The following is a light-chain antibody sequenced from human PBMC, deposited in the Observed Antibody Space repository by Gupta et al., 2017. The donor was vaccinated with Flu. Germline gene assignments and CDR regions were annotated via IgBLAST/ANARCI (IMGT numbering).Light chain of an antibody. CDR1: QSISRY. V-gene: IGKV1-39*01. CDR2: EAS. J-gene: IGKJ4*01. Sequence: PSSLSASVGDRVTITCRASQSISRYLNWYQQKPGRVPELLIYEASNLQSGVPSRFSGSGAGTDFTLSISSLQPEDFATYYCQQSDSTPLAFGGGTKVEVK. CDR3: QQSDSTPLA.